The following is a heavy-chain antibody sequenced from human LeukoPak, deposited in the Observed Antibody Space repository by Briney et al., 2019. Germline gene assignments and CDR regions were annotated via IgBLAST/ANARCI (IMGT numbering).Heavy chain of an antibody. J-gene: IGHJ4*02. CDR3: VPKGTEGY. CDR1: GFSFSAYS. CDR2: IRPDGGTT. V-gene: IGHV3-64D*06. Sequence: PGGSLRLSCSASGFSFSAYSMHWVRQAPGKGQEYVSAIRPDGGTTYYADSVRGRFSISRDNSKNTLYLQMSSLRVEDTAVYYCVPKGTEGYWGQGTLVTVSS.